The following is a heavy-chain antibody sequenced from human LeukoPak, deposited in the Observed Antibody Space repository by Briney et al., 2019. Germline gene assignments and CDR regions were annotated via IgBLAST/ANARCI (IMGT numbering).Heavy chain of an antibody. CDR1: GGSISSGGYY. V-gene: IGHV4-31*03. D-gene: IGHD5/OR15-5a*01. J-gene: IGHJ4*02. Sequence: PSETLSLTCTVSGGSISSGGYYWSRLRQYPGQGLEWIGYIYYSGISDYNPSLKSRVNISVETSKNHFSLKLRSVTAADTAVYYCARTVGGSVSYFDFWGQGTLVTVSS. CDR3: ARTVGGSVSYFDF. CDR2: IYYSGIS.